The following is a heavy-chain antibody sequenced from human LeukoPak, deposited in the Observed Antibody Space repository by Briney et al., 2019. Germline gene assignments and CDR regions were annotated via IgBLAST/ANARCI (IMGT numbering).Heavy chain of an antibody. Sequence: SETLSLTCAVYGGSFSGYYWSWIRQPPGKGLEWIGEINHSGSTNYNPSLKSRVTISVDTSKNQFSLKLSSVTAADTAVYYCARVTPSYYAAFDTWGQGTMVTVSS. V-gene: IGHV4-34*01. J-gene: IGHJ3*02. CDR2: INHSGST. CDR3: ARVTPSYYAAFDT. D-gene: IGHD1-26*01. CDR1: GGSFSGYY.